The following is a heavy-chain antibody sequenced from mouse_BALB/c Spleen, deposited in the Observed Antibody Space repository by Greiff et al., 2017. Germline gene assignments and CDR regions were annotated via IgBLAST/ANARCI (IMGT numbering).Heavy chain of an antibody. CDR1: GYTFTSYW. CDR2: INPSTGDT. V-gene: IGHV1-7*01. D-gene: IGHD2-4*01. J-gene: IGHJ3*01. CDR3: ARARDYDVGPAY. Sequence: QVQLQQSGAELAKPGASVKMSCKASGYTFTSYWMHWVKQRPGQGLEWIGYINPSTGDTEYNQKFKDKATLTADKSSSTAYMQLSSLTSEDSAVYYCARARDYDVGPAYWGQGTLVTVSA.